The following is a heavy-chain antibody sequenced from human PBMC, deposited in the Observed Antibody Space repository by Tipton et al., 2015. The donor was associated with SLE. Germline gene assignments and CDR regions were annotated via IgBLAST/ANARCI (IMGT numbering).Heavy chain of an antibody. V-gene: IGHV4-59*11. CDR2: IYYSGST. Sequence: TLSLTCTVSGGSISSHYWSWIRQPPGKGLEWIGYIYYSGSTNYNPSLKSRVTISVDTSKNQFSLKLSSVTAADTAVYYCARGGVGATSHWGQGTLVTVSS. CDR1: GGSISSHY. CDR3: ARGGVGATSH. J-gene: IGHJ4*02. D-gene: IGHD1-26*01.